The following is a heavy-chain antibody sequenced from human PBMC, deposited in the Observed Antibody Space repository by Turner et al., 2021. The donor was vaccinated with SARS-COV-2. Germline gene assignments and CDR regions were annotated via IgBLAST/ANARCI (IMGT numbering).Heavy chain of an antibody. CDR2: ISYDGSNK. J-gene: IGHJ6*02. CDR1: GFTFSSYA. D-gene: IGHD2-8*01. Sequence: QVQLVESGGGVVQPGRSLRLSCAASGFTFSSYAMHWVRQAPGKGLESVAVISYDGSNKYYADSVKGRFTISRDNSKNTLYLQMNSLRAEDTAVYYCARDSPYCTNGVCYTSYYGMDVWGQGTTVTVSS. CDR3: ARDSPYCTNGVCYTSYYGMDV. V-gene: IGHV3-30*04.